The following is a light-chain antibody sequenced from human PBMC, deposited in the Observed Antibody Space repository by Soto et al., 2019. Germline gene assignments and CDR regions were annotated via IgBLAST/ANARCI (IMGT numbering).Light chain of an antibody. Sequence: EIVMTQSPATLSVSPGERATLSCRASQSVSTNLAWYQHKPAQAPRLLIYGASSRATDIPARFSGSGSGTEFTLTISSLQSEDFGVYYCQQCNNWPLTFGGGTKVEIK. CDR1: QSVSTN. CDR2: GAS. V-gene: IGKV3-15*01. CDR3: QQCNNWPLT. J-gene: IGKJ4*01.